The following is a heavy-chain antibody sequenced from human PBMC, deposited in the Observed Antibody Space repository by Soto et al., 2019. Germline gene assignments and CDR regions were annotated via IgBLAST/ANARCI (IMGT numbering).Heavy chain of an antibody. Sequence: QVQLQQSGPGLVEPSQTLSLTCAVSGGSISSEYFHWTWIRQSPGKGLEWIGYIHYTGSIMYNPSFKSRLTMAVDTTKSQFSLQRTSVTAADTAVYFCAREDDGGDRDYYGLDVWGQGTTVTVSS. CDR1: GGSISSEYFH. D-gene: IGHD2-21*02. V-gene: IGHV4-30-4*08. J-gene: IGHJ6*02. CDR3: AREDDGGDRDYYGLDV. CDR2: IHYTGSI.